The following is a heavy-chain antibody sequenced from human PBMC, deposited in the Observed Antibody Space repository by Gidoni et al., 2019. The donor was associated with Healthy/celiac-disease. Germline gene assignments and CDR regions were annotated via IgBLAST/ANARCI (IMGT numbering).Heavy chain of an antibody. Sequence: EVQLVQSGAEVKKPGESLKISCKGSGYSFTSYWIGWVRQMPGKGLEWMGIIYPGDSDTRYSPSFQGQVTISADKSISTAYLQWSSLKASDTAMYYCARRGITMVRGGSYWYFDLWGRGTLVTVSS. CDR3: ARRGITMVRGGSYWYFDL. D-gene: IGHD3-10*01. CDR1: GYSFTSYW. CDR2: IYPGDSDT. V-gene: IGHV5-51*01. J-gene: IGHJ2*01.